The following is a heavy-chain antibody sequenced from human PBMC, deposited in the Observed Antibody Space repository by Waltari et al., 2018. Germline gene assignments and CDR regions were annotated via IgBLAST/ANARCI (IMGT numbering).Heavy chain of an antibody. Sequence: QVQLQESGPGLVKPSETLSLTCTVSGGSISSYYWSWIRQPPVKGLEWIGYIYYSGSTNYNPSLKSRVTISVDTSKNQFSLKLSSVTAADTAVYYCARAGESSSYMDVWGKGTTVTISS. D-gene: IGHD6-13*01. J-gene: IGHJ6*03. CDR3: ARAGESSSYMDV. V-gene: IGHV4-59*01. CDR2: IYYSGST. CDR1: GGSISSYY.